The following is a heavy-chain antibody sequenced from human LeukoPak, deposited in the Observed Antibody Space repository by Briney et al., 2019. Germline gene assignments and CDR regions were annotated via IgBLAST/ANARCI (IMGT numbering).Heavy chain of an antibody. CDR2: IYTGGST. CDR3: ARDYGSGNFFIYYDTDV. D-gene: IGHD3-10*01. Sequence: PSETLSLSCTDSGGSISSYYWSWVRQPAGKGLEWVGRIYTGGSTNYNPSLKSRFTMSVDTSKNQLSLNLSSVTAADTAVYYCARDYGSGNFFIYYDTDVWGQGTTVTVSS. CDR1: GGSISSYY. V-gene: IGHV4-4*07. J-gene: IGHJ6*02.